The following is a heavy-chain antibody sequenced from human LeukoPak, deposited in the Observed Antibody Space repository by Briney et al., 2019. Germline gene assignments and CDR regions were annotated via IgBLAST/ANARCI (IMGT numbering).Heavy chain of an antibody. V-gene: IGHV4-38-2*02. CDR2: IYHSGST. CDR1: GYSISSGYY. D-gene: IGHD3-9*01. Sequence: SETLSLTCTVSGYSISSGYYWGWIRQPPGKGLEWIGSIYHSGSTYYNPSLKSRVTISVDTSKNQFSLKLSSVTAADTAVYYCARVYYDILTGYPREDDYWGQGTLVTVSS. J-gene: IGHJ4*02. CDR3: ARVYYDILTGYPREDDY.